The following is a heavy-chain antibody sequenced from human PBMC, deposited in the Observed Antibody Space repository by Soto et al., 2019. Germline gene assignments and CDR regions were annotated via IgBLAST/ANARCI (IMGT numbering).Heavy chain of an antibody. J-gene: IGHJ3*02. Sequence: SVKVSCKASGGTFSSYAISWVRQAPGQGLEWMGGIIPIFGTANYAQKFQGRVTITADESTSTAYMELSSLRSEDTAVYYCARGLDWFDAFDIWGQGTMVTVSS. D-gene: IGHD3-9*01. CDR1: GGTFSSYA. CDR2: IIPIFGTA. CDR3: ARGLDWFDAFDI. V-gene: IGHV1-69*13.